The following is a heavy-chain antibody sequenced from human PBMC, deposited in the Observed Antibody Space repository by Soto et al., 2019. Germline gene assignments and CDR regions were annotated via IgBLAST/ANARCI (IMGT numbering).Heavy chain of an antibody. V-gene: IGHV1-24*01. CDR2: FDPEDGET. CDR1: GYTLTELS. D-gene: IGHD6-6*01. J-gene: IGHJ6*02. CDR3: AIAGIAARLWGDYYGMDV. Sequence: ASVKVSCKVSGYTLTELSMHWVRQAPGKGLEWMGGFDPEDGETIYAQKFQGRVTMTEDTSTDTAYMELSSLRSEDTAVYYCAIAGIAARLWGDYYGMDVWGQGTTVTVSS.